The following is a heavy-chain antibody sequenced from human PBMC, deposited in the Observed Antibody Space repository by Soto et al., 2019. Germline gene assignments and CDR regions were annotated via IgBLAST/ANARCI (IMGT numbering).Heavy chain of an antibody. CDR1: GDSVSSNSAA. Sequence: SQTLSLTCAISGDSVSSNSAAWNWTRQSPSRGLEWLGRTYYRSKWYNDYAVSVKSRITINPDTSKNQFSLQLNSVTPEDTAVYYCARERGTGTTSYYYYGMDVWGQGTTVTVS. CDR2: TYYRSKWYN. D-gene: IGHD1-7*01. J-gene: IGHJ6*02. CDR3: ARERGTGTTSYYYYGMDV. V-gene: IGHV6-1*01.